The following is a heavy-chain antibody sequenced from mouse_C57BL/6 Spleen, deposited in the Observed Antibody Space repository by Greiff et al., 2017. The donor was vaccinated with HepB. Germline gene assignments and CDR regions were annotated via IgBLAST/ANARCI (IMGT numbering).Heavy chain of an antibody. J-gene: IGHJ2*01. D-gene: IGHD2-4*01. CDR3: ARYDYYFDY. CDR1: GYTFTSYW. Sequence: QVQLQQSGAELVKPGASVKLSCKASGYTFTSYWMHWVKQRPGQGLEWIGMIHPNSGSTNYNEKFKSKATLTVDKSSSTAYMQLSSLTTEDSAVYYCARYDYYFDYWGQGTTLTVSS. V-gene: IGHV1-64*01. CDR2: IHPNSGST.